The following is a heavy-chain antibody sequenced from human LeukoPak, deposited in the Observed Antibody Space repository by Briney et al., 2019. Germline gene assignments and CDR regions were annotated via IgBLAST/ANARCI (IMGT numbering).Heavy chain of an antibody. V-gene: IGHV4-61*05. CDR2: ISHRGST. D-gene: IGHD1/OR15-1a*01. Sequence: SETPSLTGTVSGGSISSSRYYWAWIRQPPGRGLEWIGYISHRGSTNYNPSLNSRVTISLDTSKNQFSLKLSSVTAADTAVYKCARGSKWNTNWFDAWGQGTLVTVSS. CDR3: ARGSKWNTNWFDA. CDR1: GGSISSSRYY. J-gene: IGHJ5*02.